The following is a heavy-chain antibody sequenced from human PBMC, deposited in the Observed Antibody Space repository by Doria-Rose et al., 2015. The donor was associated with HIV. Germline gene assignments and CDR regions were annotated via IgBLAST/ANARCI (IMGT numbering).Heavy chain of an antibody. CDR3: ARRAGRSGSTIDY. Sequence: QVQLVQSGAEAKKPGASVKVSCKASGYTFTSSDINWVRQAPGQGLEWMGWMNPNSGNTGFAQKFQGRVTMTRNTSISTAYMEVNSLRSDDTAVYYCARRAGRSGSTIDYWGQGTLVTVSS. J-gene: IGHJ4*02. D-gene: IGHD3-22*01. V-gene: IGHV1-8*02. CDR2: MNPNSGNT. CDR1: GYTFTSSD.